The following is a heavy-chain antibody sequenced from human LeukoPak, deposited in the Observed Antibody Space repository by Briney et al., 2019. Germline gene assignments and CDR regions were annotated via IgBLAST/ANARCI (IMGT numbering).Heavy chain of an antibody. CDR1: GFTFSSYG. CDR3: AKAHCSSTSCYFYFDY. V-gene: IGHV3-30*02. D-gene: IGHD2-2*01. CDR2: IRYDGSNK. J-gene: IGHJ4*02. Sequence: PGGSLRLSCAASGFTFSSYGMHWVRQAPGKGLEWVAFIRYDGSNKYYADSVKGRFTISRDNSKNTLYLQMNSLRAEDTAVYYCAKAHCSSTSCYFYFDYWGQGPLVTVSS.